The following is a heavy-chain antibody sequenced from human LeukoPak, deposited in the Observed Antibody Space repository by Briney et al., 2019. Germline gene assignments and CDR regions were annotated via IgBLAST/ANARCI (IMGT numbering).Heavy chain of an antibody. V-gene: IGHV3-33*01. D-gene: IGHD2-15*01. CDR2: IWSDGSNE. Sequence: GGSLRLSCAASGFTFSSFGMHWVRQAPGKGLEWVAIIWSDGSNEVYIESVKGRFTISRDNSKNTLYLHVNSLRGEDTAMYFCARGCGGGPGCYILDYWGQGTLVTVSS. CDR3: ARGCGGGPGCYILDY. CDR1: GFTFSSFG. J-gene: IGHJ4*02.